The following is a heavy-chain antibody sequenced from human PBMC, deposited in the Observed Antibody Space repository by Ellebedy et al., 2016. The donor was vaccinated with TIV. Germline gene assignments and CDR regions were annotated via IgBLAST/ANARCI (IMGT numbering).Heavy chain of an antibody. Sequence: SETLSLTXTVSGGSISSSSYYWGWIRQPPGKGLEWIGSIYYSGSTYYNPSLNSRVTISVDTSKNQFSLKLSSVTAADTAVYYWARRQDIVLMVYANRAFDYWGQGTLVTVSS. CDR3: ARRQDIVLMVYANRAFDY. J-gene: IGHJ4*02. CDR2: IYYSGST. D-gene: IGHD2-8*01. V-gene: IGHV4-39*01. CDR1: GGSISSSSYY.